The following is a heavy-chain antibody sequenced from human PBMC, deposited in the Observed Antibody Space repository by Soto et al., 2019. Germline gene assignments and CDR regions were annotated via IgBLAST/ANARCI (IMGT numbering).Heavy chain of an antibody. CDR1: GGTFSSYA. CDR3: ARDRDDYGDYWFDP. CDR2: IIPIFGTA. D-gene: IGHD4-17*01. J-gene: IGHJ5*02. V-gene: IGHV1-69*01. Sequence: QVQLVQSGAEVKKPGSSVKVSCKASGGTFSSYAISWVRQAPGQGLEWMGGIIPIFGTANYAQKFQGRVTITADESTSTADMELSSLRSEDTAVYYCARDRDDYGDYWFDPWGQGTLVTVSS.